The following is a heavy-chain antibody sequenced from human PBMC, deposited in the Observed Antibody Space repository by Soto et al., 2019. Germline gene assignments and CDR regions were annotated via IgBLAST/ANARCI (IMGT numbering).Heavy chain of an antibody. Sequence: PGDSLKISCKGSGYRFSDYWVAWVRQVPGKGLEWMGTIYPDDSDTRYSPSFQGQVTISADKSASTAFLQWSTLKASDTAIYYCARGGSFQNSPYDDWGQGTLVTVSS. J-gene: IGHJ4*02. CDR2: IYPDDSDT. CDR1: GYRFSDYW. CDR3: ARGGSFQNSPYDD. V-gene: IGHV5-51*01. D-gene: IGHD1-26*01.